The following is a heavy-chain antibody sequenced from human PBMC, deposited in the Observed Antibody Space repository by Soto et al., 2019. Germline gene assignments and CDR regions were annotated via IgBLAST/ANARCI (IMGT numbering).Heavy chain of an antibody. CDR2: IYYSGST. Sequence: SETLSLTCTVSGGSISSSSYYWGWIRQPPGKGLEWIGSIYYSGSTYYNPSLKSRVTISVDTSKNQFSLKLSSVTAADTAVYYCARLLDSFGELQPPWIDPWGQGTLVTVSS. CDR1: GGSISSSSYY. D-gene: IGHD3-10*01. CDR3: ARLLDSFGELQPPWIDP. J-gene: IGHJ5*02. V-gene: IGHV4-39*01.